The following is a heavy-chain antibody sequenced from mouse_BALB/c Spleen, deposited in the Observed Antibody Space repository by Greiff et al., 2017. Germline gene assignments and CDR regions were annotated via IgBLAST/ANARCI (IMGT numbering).Heavy chain of an antibody. V-gene: IGHV6-6*02. Sequence: EVKVEESGGGLVQPGGSMKLSCVASGFTFSNYWMNWVRQSPEKGLEWVAEIRLKSNNYATHYAESVKGRFTISRDDSKSSVYLQMNNLRAEDTGIYYCTRDGTVYYYAMDYWGQGTSVTVSS. J-gene: IGHJ4*01. D-gene: IGHD1-1*01. CDR1: GFTFSNYW. CDR2: IRLKSNNYAT. CDR3: TRDGTVYYYAMDY.